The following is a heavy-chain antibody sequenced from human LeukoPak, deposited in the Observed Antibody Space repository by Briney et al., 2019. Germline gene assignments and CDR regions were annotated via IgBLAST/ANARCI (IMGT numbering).Heavy chain of an antibody. V-gene: IGHV3-23*01. Sequence: GGSLRLPCAASGFTFSSYAMTWVRQAPGRGLEWVSAISCSGDHTFYADSVQGRFTISRDNSRNTLYLQMNSLRVDDTAVYYCAKRVTMVRGVLGGGMDVWGQGTTVTVSS. CDR2: ISCSGDHT. CDR1: GFTFSSYA. D-gene: IGHD3-10*01. J-gene: IGHJ6*02. CDR3: AKRVTMVRGVLGGGMDV.